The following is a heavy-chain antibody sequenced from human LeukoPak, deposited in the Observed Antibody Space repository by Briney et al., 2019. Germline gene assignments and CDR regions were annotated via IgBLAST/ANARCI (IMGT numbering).Heavy chain of an antibody. CDR3: ARDPSNSGYDYLYYFAY. Sequence: ASVKVSCKASGYTFTGYYMHWVRQAPGQGLEWMGWINPDNGGTNYAQKFQGRVTMNRDMSISTAYMELSRLRSDDTAVYYCARDPSNSGYDYLYYFAYWGQGPLVSVSS. CDR2: INPDNGGT. V-gene: IGHV1-2*02. CDR1: GYTFTGYY. D-gene: IGHD5-12*01. J-gene: IGHJ4*02.